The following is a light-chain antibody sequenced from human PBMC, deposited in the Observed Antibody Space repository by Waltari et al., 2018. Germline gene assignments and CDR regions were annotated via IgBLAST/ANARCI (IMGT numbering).Light chain of an antibody. Sequence: QSALTQPASVSGSPGQSITISCTGTSSDVGSYNLVSWYQQHPGKAPKLMIYEVSKRPSAVSLRFSGSKTGATASRTSFGLQAEDEADYYCCSYAGSSTFVVFGGGTKLTIL. CDR2: EVS. CDR1: SSDVGSYNL. J-gene: IGLJ2*01. CDR3: CSYAGSSTFVV. V-gene: IGLV2-23*02.